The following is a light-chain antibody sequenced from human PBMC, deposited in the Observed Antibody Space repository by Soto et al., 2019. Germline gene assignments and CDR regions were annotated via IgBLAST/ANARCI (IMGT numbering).Light chain of an antibody. CDR3: MQATHWPPT. J-gene: IGKJ1*01. CDR1: QSLVFSDGNAY. V-gene: IGKV2-30*01. Sequence: DVVMTQSPLSLPVTLGQPASISCKSSQSLVFSDGNAYLNWFQQRPGQSPRRLIYRASNRDSGVXDXYSGSWSGTDFTLQINGVEAEDVGVYYCMQATHWPPTFGRGTRVEIK. CDR2: RAS.